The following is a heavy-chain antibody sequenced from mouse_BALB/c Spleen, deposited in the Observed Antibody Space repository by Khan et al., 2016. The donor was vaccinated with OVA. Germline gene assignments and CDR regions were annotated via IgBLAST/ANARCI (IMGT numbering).Heavy chain of an antibody. Sequence: QVQLKESGPGLVAPSQSLSSTCTVSGFSLSRYNIHWVRQPPGKGLEWLGVMWGGGGTDYNSTLKSRLSISKDNSKSQVFLKMNSLQTDDTAMYNCARADYRYDGYYGMDYWGQGTSVTVSS. CDR1: GFSLSRYN. D-gene: IGHD2-14*01. V-gene: IGHV2-6-4*01. CDR3: ARADYRYDGYYGMDY. J-gene: IGHJ4*01. CDR2: MWGGGGT.